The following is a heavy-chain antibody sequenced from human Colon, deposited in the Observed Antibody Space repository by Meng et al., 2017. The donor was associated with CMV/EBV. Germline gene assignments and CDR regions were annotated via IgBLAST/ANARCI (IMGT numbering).Heavy chain of an antibody. CDR2: ISAGNGNT. CDR1: FTTHS. CDR3: ASWGGYCSGTNCYSVFDY. Sequence: FTTHSLHWVRQAPGQRLEWMGWISAGNGNTKYSEKLQGRVTITSDTSATTVYMELSSLRSEDTAVYYCASWGGYCSGTNCYSVFDYWGQGTLVTVSS. V-gene: IGHV1-3*01. J-gene: IGHJ4*02. D-gene: IGHD2-15*01.